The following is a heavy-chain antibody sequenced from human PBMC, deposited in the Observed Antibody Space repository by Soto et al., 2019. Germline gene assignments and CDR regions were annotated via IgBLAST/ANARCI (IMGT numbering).Heavy chain of an antibody. CDR2: INHSGST. D-gene: IGHD2-2*01. Sequence: QVQLQQWGAGLLKPSETLSLTCAVYGGSFSGYYWSWIRQPPGKGLEWIGEINHSGSTNYNPSLTSRVTISVDTSKNQFSLKLSSVTAADTAVYYCARRMPYYYMDVWGKGTTVTVSS. CDR3: ARRMPYYYMDV. CDR1: GGSFSGYY. J-gene: IGHJ6*03. V-gene: IGHV4-34*01.